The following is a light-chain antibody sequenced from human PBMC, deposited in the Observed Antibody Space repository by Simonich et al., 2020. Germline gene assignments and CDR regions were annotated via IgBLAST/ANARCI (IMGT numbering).Light chain of an antibody. CDR1: KLGDKD. V-gene: IGLV3-1*01. CDR3: QAWDGSTVV. CDR2: QDS. Sequence: SYELTQPPSVSVSPGQTASITCSGGKLGDKDACLYQQKPGQSPGLVIYQDSKRPSGIPERFSGSNSGNTATLTISGTQAMDEADYYCQAWDGSTVVFGGGTKLTVL. J-gene: IGLJ2*01.